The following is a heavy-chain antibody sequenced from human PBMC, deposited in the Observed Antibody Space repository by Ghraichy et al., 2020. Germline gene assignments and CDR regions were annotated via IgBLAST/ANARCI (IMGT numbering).Heavy chain of an antibody. CDR3: AASGSYYCFQH. CDR2: IYTSGST. D-gene: IGHD1-26*01. V-gene: IGHV4-61*02. J-gene: IGHJ1*01. Sequence: SETLSLTCTVSGGSISSGSYYWSWIRQPAGKGLEWIGRIYTSGSTNYNPSLKSRVTISVDTSKNQFSLKLSSVTAADTAVYYCAASGSYYCFQHWGQGTLVTVSS. CDR1: GGSISSGSYY.